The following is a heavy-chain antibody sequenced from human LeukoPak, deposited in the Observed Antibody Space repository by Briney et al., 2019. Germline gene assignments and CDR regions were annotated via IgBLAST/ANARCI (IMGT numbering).Heavy chain of an antibody. Sequence: GGSLRLSCAASGFTFSSYGMSWVRQAPGKGLEWVSGISGSGGSTYYADSVKGRFTISRDNSKNTLYLQMNSLRAEDTAVYYCAGGYSSSWYRFDPWGQGTLVTVSS. V-gene: IGHV3-23*01. CDR1: GFTFSSYG. J-gene: IGHJ5*02. D-gene: IGHD6-13*01. CDR3: AGGYSSSWYRFDP. CDR2: ISGSGGST.